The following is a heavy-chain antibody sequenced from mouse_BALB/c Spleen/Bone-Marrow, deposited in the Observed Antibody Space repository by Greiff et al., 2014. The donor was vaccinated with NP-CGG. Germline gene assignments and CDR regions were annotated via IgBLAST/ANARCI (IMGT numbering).Heavy chain of an antibody. V-gene: IGHV1-9*01. J-gene: IGHJ2*01. CDR1: GYTFSSYW. Sequence: QVQLQQPGAELMKPGASVKISCKATGYTFSSYWIEWIKQRPGHGLEWIGEILPGSVTTNYNGRFKGKATFTADTSSNTAYMQHSSLTSEDSAVYYCARDHFDYWGPGTTLTVSS. CDR3: ARDHFDY. CDR2: ILPGSVTT.